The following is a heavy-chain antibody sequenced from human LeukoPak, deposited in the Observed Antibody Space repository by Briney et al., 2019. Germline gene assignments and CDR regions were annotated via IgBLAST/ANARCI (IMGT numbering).Heavy chain of an antibody. CDR3: AKGQGTSWYSIDY. CDR2: ISGSGGST. J-gene: IGHJ4*02. V-gene: IGHV3-23*01. CDR1: RFTFTISA. Sequence: GGSLRHSCAAPRFTFTISAMCSGREALGGRVGRGSAISGSGGSTYYADSVKGRLTISRDNSKNTLYLQMNSLRAEDTAVYYCAKGQGTSWYSIDYWGQGTLVTVSS. D-gene: IGHD6-13*01.